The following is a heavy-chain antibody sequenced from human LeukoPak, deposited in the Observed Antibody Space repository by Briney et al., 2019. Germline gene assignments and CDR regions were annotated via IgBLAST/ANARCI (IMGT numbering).Heavy chain of an antibody. CDR1: GHTLTELP. Sequence: ASVKVSCKVSGHTLTELPSHWVRQAPGKGLEWMGGFDPEDDETIYAQKFQGRVTMTEDTSTDTAYMELSSLRSEDTAVYYCATDRGSGYGFDYWGQGTLVTVSS. V-gene: IGHV1-24*01. CDR2: FDPEDDET. J-gene: IGHJ4*02. D-gene: IGHD5-12*01. CDR3: ATDRGSGYGFDY.